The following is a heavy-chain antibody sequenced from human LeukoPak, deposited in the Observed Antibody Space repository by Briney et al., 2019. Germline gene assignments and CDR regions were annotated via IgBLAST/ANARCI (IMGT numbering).Heavy chain of an antibody. Sequence: GGSLRLSCAASGFTFSSYSMNWVRLAPGKGLEWVSSISSSMSYIYYADSVKGRFTISRDNAKNSLYLQMNSLRAEDTAVYYCEAIAAAINIDYWGQGTLVTVSS. CDR3: EAIAAAINIDY. V-gene: IGHV3-21*01. CDR2: ISSSMSYI. J-gene: IGHJ4*02. CDR1: GFTFSSYS. D-gene: IGHD6-13*01.